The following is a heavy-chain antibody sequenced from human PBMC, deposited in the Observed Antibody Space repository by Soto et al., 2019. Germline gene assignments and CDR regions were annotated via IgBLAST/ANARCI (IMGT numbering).Heavy chain of an antibody. V-gene: IGHV1-46*01. Sequence: QVQLVQSGAEVKKPGASVKVSCKASGYTFINYYIHWVRQAPGHGLEWMAIINPTGGSTNYAQKFQGRRTLTMDTATSTGYMELSSRTSEDTARDYCARHLAAGEVWGQGTLVTVSS. D-gene: IGHD6-19*01. J-gene: IGHJ4*02. CDR2: INPTGGST. CDR1: GYTFINYY. CDR3: ARHLAAGEV.